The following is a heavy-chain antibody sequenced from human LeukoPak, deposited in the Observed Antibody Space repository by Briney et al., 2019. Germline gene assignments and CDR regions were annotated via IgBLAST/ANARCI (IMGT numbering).Heavy chain of an antibody. CDR3: ARSIVVVTATRGAFDI. J-gene: IGHJ3*02. Sequence: PGGSLRLSCAASGFTFSSNYMSWVRQAPGKGLEWVSGIYSGGSTYYTDSVKGRFTISRDNSKNTLYLQMNSLRAEDTALYYCARSIVVVTATRGAFDIWGQGTMVTVSS. CDR1: GFTFSSNY. CDR2: IYSGGST. D-gene: IGHD2-21*02. V-gene: IGHV3-53*05.